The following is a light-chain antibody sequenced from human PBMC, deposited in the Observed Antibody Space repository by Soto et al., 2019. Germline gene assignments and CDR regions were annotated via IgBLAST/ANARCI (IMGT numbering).Light chain of an antibody. CDR2: AAS. V-gene: IGKV1-6*01. CDR1: QVIRND. CDR3: LQDYNYPYT. J-gene: IGKJ5*01. Sequence: AIQMTQSPSSLSASVGDRFTITCRASQVIRNDLGWYQQKPGKAPKLLIYAASSLRSGVPSRFSGSGSGTDFTLTISSLQPEDFATYYCLQDYNYPYTFGQGTRLEIK.